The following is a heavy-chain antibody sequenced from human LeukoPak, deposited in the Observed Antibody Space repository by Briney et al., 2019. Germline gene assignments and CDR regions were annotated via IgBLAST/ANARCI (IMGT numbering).Heavy chain of an antibody. CDR3: AREAAGQWFDP. Sequence: PSGTLSLTCAASGDSISSSNWWTWVRQPPGKGLEWIGEIYHSGSTNYNPSLKSRVTMSLDKSKNQFSLKLTSVTAADTAVYYCAREAAGQWFDPWGQGTLVTVSS. J-gene: IGHJ5*02. D-gene: IGHD6-25*01. CDR2: IYHSGST. V-gene: IGHV4-4*02. CDR1: GDSISSSNW.